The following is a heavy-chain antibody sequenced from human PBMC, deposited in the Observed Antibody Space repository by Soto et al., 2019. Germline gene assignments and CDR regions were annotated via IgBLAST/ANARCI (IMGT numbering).Heavy chain of an antibody. CDR2: IKSDGSGT. D-gene: IGHD3-22*01. V-gene: IGHV3-74*01. J-gene: IGHJ4*02. CDR3: ARGDGDRYDGNGYLGRH. CDR1: GFPFSSYW. Sequence: EVQLVESGGGLVQPGESLTLSCAASGFPFSSYWMHWVRQAPGKGLVWVSRIKSDGSGTYYADSVQDRFTISRDNARNTLCLRMNRLRVADTAVYFCARGDGDRYDGNGYLGRHWGQGTLVTVSS.